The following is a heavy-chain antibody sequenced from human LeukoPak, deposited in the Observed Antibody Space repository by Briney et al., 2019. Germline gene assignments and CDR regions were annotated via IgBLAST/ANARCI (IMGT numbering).Heavy chain of an antibody. CDR1: GYTFTSYY. CDR2: INPSGGST. Sequence: ASVKVSCKASGYTFTSYYMHWVRQAPGQGLEWMGIINPSGGSTSYAQKLQGRVTMTRDTSTSTVYMELSSLRSEDTAVYYCASSHDYGDYVGAFDIWGQGTMVTVSS. CDR3: ASSHDYGDYVGAFDI. J-gene: IGHJ3*02. D-gene: IGHD4-17*01. V-gene: IGHV1-46*01.